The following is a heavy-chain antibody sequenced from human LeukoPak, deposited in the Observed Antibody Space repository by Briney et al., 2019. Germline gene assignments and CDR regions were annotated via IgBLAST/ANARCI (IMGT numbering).Heavy chain of an antibody. CDR2: IYHSGST. V-gene: IGHV4-30-2*01. Sequence: SETLSLTCTVSGGSISSGGYYWSWIRQPPGKGLEWIGYIYHSGSTYYNPSLKSRVTISVDRSKNQFSLKLSSVTAADTAVYYCARDARGVGQAFDIWGQGTMVTVSS. J-gene: IGHJ3*02. CDR3: ARDARGVGQAFDI. CDR1: GGSISSGGYY.